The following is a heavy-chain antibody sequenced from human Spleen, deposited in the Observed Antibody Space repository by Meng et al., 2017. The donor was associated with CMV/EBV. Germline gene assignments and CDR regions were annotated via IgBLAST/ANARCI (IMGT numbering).Heavy chain of an antibody. V-gene: IGHV3-74*01. CDR1: FTFSNCW. CDR2: INSDGSST. CDR3: ARDSYFVLLAAARNWFDP. J-gene: IGHJ5*02. Sequence: FTFSNCWMHWVRQAPGKGLVWVSRINSDGSSTSYADSVKGRFTISRDNAKNTLYLQMNSLRAEDTAVYYCARDSYFVLLAAARNWFDPWGQGTLVTVSS. D-gene: IGHD2-2*01.